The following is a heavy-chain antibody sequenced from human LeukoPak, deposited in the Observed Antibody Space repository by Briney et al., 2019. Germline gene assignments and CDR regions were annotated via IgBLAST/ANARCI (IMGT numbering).Heavy chain of an antibody. CDR3: ARDRSGYAYGDYVSNWFDP. D-gene: IGHD4-17*01. V-gene: IGHV1-69*13. Sequence: GASVKVSCKASGGTFSSYAISWVRQAPGQGLEWMGGIIPIFGTANYAQKFQGRVTITADESTSTAYMELSSLGSEDTAVYYCARDRSGYAYGDYVSNWFDPWGQGTLVTVSS. CDR1: GGTFSSYA. J-gene: IGHJ5*02. CDR2: IIPIFGTA.